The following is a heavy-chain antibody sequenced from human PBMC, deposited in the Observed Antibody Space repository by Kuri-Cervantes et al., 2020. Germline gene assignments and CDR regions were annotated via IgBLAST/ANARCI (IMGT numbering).Heavy chain of an antibody. CDR1: GGSISSSNW. J-gene: IGHJ6*03. V-gene: IGHV4-4*02. CDR2: IYHSGST. Sequence: SETLSLTCAVSGGSISSSNWWSWVRQPPGKGLEWIGEIYHSGSTNYNPSLKSRVTISRDTSKNQFFLRLRSVTAADTAVYYCARESHDSNKYYYYMDVWGEGTTVTVSS. CDR3: ARESHDSNKYYYYMDV. D-gene: IGHD4-11*01.